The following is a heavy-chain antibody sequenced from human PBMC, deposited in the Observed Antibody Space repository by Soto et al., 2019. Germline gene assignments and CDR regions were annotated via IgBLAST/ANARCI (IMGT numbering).Heavy chain of an antibody. J-gene: IGHJ1*01. CDR2: IIPIFGTA. CDR3: AREAGSRQRNEV. D-gene: IGHD6-13*01. CDR1: GGTFSSYA. V-gene: IGHV1-69*01. Sequence: QVQLVQSGAEVKKPGSSVKVSCKASGGTFSSYAIRWVRQAPGQGLEWMGGIIPIFGTANYAQKFQGRVTITADESTSAAYMELSRLRSDDTAVYYCAREAGSRQRNEVWCQGNLVTVSS.